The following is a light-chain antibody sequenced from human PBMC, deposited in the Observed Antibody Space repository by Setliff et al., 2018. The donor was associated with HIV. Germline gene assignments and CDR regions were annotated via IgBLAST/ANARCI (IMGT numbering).Light chain of an antibody. CDR3: GSFTSSRTWV. CDR1: ASDIGNNDL. J-gene: IGLJ3*02. CDR2: EVN. V-gene: IGLV2-14*01. Sequence: QSVLAQSASVAGSPGQSITISCSGSASDIGNNDLVSWYQHHPGTAPKVILYEVNNRPSGISYRFSGSKSGNTASLTISGLLPEDEADYYCGSFTSSRTWVFGGGTKVTVL.